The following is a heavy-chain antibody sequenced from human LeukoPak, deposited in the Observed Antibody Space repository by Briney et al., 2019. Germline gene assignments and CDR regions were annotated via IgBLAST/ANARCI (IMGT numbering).Heavy chain of an antibody. V-gene: IGHV4-59*12. CDR2: MSVSGDT. CDR1: GGSIRTYY. CDR3: ARTYYDFWSGYSNAVFDY. D-gene: IGHD3-3*01. J-gene: IGHJ4*02. Sequence: PSETLSLTCTVSGGSIRTYYWSWIRQSPGKGLEWMGYMSVSGDTKYNPSLKSRVTISVDTSKNQFSLKLSSVTAADTAVYYCARTYYDFWSGYSNAVFDYWGQGTLVTVSS.